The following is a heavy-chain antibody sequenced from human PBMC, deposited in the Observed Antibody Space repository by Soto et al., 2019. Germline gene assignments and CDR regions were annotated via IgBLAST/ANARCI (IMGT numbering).Heavy chain of an antibody. J-gene: IGHJ6*03. CDR1: GFTFGDYA. V-gene: IGHV3-49*03. D-gene: IGHD2-15*01. CDR2: IRSKAYGGTT. Sequence: EVQLVESGGGLVQPGRSLRLSCTASGFTFGDYAMSWFRQAPGKGLEWVGFIRSKAYGGTTEYAASVKGRFTISRDDSKSIAYLQMNSLKTEDTAVYYCTREEGYCSGGSCYSDYYYMDVWGKGTTVTVSS. CDR3: TREEGYCSGGSCYSDYYYMDV.